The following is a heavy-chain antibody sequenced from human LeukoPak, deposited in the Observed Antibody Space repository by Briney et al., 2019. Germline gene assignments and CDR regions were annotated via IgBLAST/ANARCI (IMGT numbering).Heavy chain of an antibody. J-gene: IGHJ5*02. D-gene: IGHD3-22*01. V-gene: IGHV3-30*03. CDR2: ISYDGSNK. CDR1: GFPFSTFW. Sequence: PGGSLRLSCAVSGFPFSTFWMSWVRQAPGKGLEWVAVISYDGSNKYYADSVKGRFTISRDNSKNTLYLQMNSLRAEDTAVYYCARDLGQYYDTSDNWFDPWGQGTLVTVSS. CDR3: ARDLGQYYDTSDNWFDP.